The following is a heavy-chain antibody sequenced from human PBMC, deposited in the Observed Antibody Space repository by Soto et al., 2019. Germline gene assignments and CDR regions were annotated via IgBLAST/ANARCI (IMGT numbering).Heavy chain of an antibody. D-gene: IGHD6-6*01. CDR2: ISYDGSNK. J-gene: IGHJ4*02. CDR3: ARSRGYSSSSPYFDY. Sequence: GGSLRLSCAASGFTFSSYAMHWVRQAPGKGLEWVAVISYDGSNKYYADSVKGRFTISRDNSKNTLYLQMNSLRAEDTAVYYCARSRGYSSSSPYFDYWGQGTLVTVSS. CDR1: GFTFSSYA. V-gene: IGHV3-30-3*01.